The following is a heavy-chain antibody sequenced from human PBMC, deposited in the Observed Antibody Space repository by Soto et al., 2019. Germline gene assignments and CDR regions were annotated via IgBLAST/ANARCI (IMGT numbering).Heavy chain of an antibody. CDR2: IYYSGST. D-gene: IGHD3-22*01. CDR1: GASIIRYY. J-gene: IGHJ3*02. V-gene: IGHV4-59*01. CDR3: ARTYDGSGPNSGGYSFDI. Sequence: FATLSLTCTVFGASIIRYYWSWIRQPPGKGLEWIGYIYYSGSTNYNPSLKSRVTISVDTSKNQFSLKLSSVTAADTAVYYCARTYDGSGPNSGGYSFDIWGQGTMVT.